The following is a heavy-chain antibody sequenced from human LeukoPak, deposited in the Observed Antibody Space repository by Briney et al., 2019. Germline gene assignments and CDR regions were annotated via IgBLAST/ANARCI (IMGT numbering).Heavy chain of an antibody. CDR2: IYYSGST. J-gene: IGHJ4*02. D-gene: IGHD1-26*01. Sequence: PSETLSLTCTVSGGSMSSSSHYWGWIRQPPGKGLEWIGSIYYSGSTYYNPSLKSRVTISVDTSKNQVSLKLSSVTAADTAVYYCARQLYLDVGFFDYWGQGTLVTVSS. CDR1: GGSMSSSSHY. CDR3: ARQLYLDVGFFDY. V-gene: IGHV4-39*01.